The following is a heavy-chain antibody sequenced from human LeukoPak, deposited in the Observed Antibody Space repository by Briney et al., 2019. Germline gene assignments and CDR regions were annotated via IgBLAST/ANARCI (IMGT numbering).Heavy chain of an antibody. D-gene: IGHD3-9*01. J-gene: IGHJ5*02. Sequence: PSETLSLTCTVSGGSISSYYWSWIRQPPGKGLEWIGYIYYRGSTNYNPSLKGRVTISVDTSKNQFSLKLNSVTAADTAVYYCASIPTYYDILTGYSGYNWFDPWGRGTLVTVCS. CDR2: IYYRGST. V-gene: IGHV4-59*01. CDR1: GGSISSYY. CDR3: ASIPTYYDILTGYSGYNWFDP.